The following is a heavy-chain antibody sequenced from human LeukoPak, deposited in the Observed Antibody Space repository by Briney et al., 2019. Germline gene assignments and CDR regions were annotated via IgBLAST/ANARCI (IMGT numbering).Heavy chain of an antibody. D-gene: IGHD3-9*01. V-gene: IGHV3-30-3*01. CDR3: ARDHDILGAFDI. CDR2: ISYDGSNK. J-gene: IGHJ3*02. Sequence: GGSLRLSCAASGFTFSSYAMHWVRQAPGKGLEWVAVISYDGSNKYYADSVKGRFTISRDNSKNTLYLQMNSLRAEDTAVYYCARDHDILGAFDIRGQGTMVTVSS. CDR1: GFTFSSYA.